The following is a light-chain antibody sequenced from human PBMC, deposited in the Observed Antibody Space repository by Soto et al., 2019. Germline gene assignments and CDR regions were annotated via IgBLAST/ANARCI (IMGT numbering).Light chain of an antibody. CDR3: QQYNSYPFT. V-gene: IGKV1-5*03. Sequence: DIQMTQSPSTLSASVGDRVTITCRASQSISTWLAWYQQKPGKAPKLLIYKASSLESGVPSRFSGSGYGTEFTLTIRSLQPYDFATYYCQQYNSYPFTFGPGTKVDIK. CDR2: KAS. CDR1: QSISTW. J-gene: IGKJ3*01.